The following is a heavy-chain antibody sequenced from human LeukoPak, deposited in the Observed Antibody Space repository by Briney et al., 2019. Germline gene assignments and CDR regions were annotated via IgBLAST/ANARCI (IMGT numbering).Heavy chain of an antibody. J-gene: IGHJ6*02. V-gene: IGHV3-33*01. CDR1: GFTFSSYG. D-gene: IGHD6-13*01. CDR3: AREPSAAARMDV. CDR2: IWYDGSNK. Sequence: GGSVRVSCAASGFTFSSYGMHWVRQAPGKGLEWVAVIWYDGSNKYYADSVKGRFTISRDNSKNTLYLQMNSLRAEDTAVYSCAREPSAAARMDVWGQGTTVTVSS.